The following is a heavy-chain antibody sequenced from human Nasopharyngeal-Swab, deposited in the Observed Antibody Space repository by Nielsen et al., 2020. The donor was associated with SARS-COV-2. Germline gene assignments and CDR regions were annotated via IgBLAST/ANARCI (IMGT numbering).Heavy chain of an antibody. D-gene: IGHD1-26*01. CDR2: ISGSGSYV. Sequence: VRQAPGKGLEWVSSISGSGSYVYCADSVKGRFTISKDSAKNSLYLQMNSLRAEDTAVYFCARIAGRGSIYYYYMDVWGTGTTVTVSS. CDR3: ARIAGRGSIYYYYMDV. J-gene: IGHJ6*03. V-gene: IGHV3-21*01.